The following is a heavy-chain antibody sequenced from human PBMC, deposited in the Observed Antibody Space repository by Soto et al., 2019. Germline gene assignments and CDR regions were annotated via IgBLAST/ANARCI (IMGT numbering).Heavy chain of an antibody. D-gene: IGHD6-19*01. J-gene: IGHJ4*02. CDR3: AKGFIAVAGISYFDY. Sequence: QVQLVESGGGVVQPGRSLRLSCAASGFTFSSYGMHWVRQAPGKGLEWVAVISYDGSNKYYADSVKGRFTISRDNSKNTLYLQMSSLRAEDTAVYYCAKGFIAVAGISYFDYWGQGTLVTVSS. V-gene: IGHV3-30*18. CDR1: GFTFSSYG. CDR2: ISYDGSNK.